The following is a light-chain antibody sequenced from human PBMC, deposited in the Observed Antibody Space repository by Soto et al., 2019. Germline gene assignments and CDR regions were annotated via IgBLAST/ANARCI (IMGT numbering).Light chain of an antibody. Sequence: EVALTQSPGTLSLSPGARATLSCRASQSVANNYLTWYQQKPGQAPRVLIYDASTRATGIPDRFSGSGSGTDFTLTIIRLEPEDFAVYYCQRYGTSLTWTFGQGTKVDIK. CDR2: DAS. J-gene: IGKJ1*01. V-gene: IGKV3-20*01. CDR3: QRYGTSLTWT. CDR1: QSVANNY.